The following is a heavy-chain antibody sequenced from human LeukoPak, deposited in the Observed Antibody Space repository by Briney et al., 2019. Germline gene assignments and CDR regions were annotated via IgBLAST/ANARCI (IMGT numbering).Heavy chain of an antibody. CDR3: ARGLNSSGYYYVSFFFDY. D-gene: IGHD3-22*01. Sequence: SENLSLTCTVSGGSISSYYWSWIRQPPGKGLEWIGYIYYSGSTNYNPSLKSRVTISVDTSMNQFSLKLSSVTAADTAVYYCARGLNSSGYYYVSFFFDYWGQGTLVTVSS. CDR1: GGSISSYY. CDR2: IYYSGST. J-gene: IGHJ4*02. V-gene: IGHV4-59*01.